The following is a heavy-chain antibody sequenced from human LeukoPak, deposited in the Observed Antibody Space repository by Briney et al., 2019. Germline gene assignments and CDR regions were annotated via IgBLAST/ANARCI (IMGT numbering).Heavy chain of an antibody. CDR3: ARGPRITMIVAYYFDY. CDR1: GYTFTGYY. V-gene: IGHV1-2*02. D-gene: IGHD3-22*01. CDR2: INPNSGGT. J-gene: IGHJ4*02. Sequence: ASVKVSCKASGYTFTGYYMHWVRQAPGQGLEWMGWINPNSGGTNYAQKFQGRVTITADKSTSTAYMELSSLRSEDTAVYYCARGPRITMIVAYYFDYWGQGTLVTVSS.